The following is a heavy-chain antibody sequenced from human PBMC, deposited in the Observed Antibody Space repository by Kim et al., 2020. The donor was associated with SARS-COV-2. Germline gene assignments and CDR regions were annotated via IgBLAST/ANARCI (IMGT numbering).Heavy chain of an antibody. J-gene: IGHJ6*03. CDR1: GCTFSSYA. CDR3: ASYDFCSGDDYHMDA. Sequence: SVKVSCKASGCTFSSYAISWVRQAPGQGLEWMGRIIPILGIANYAQKFQGRVTITADKSTSTAYMELSSLRAEDTAGYSCASYDFCSGDDYHMDAGGKG. CDR2: IIPILGIA. V-gene: IGHV1-69*04. D-gene: IGHD3-3*01.